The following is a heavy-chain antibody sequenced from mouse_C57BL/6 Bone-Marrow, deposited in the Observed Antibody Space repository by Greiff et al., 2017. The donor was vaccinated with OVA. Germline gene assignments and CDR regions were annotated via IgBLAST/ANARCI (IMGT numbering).Heavy chain of an antibody. CDR2: INPNNGGT. D-gene: IGHD1-1*01. Sequence: VQLQQSGPELVKPGASVKMSCKASGYTFTDYNMHWVKQSHGKSLEWIGYINPNNGGTSYNQKFKGKATLTVNKSSSTAYMELRGLTSEDSAVYYCASTVVADYGGQGTTLTVAA. J-gene: IGHJ2*01. V-gene: IGHV1-22*01. CDR3: ASTVVADY. CDR1: GYTFTDYN.